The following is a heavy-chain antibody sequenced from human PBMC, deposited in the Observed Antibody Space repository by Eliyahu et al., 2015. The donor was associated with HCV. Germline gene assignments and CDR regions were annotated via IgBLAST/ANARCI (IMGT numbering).Heavy chain of an antibody. J-gene: IGHJ5*02. CDR3: ASGGGGIAVAGTGGWFDP. D-gene: IGHD6-19*01. Sequence: QVQLQESGPGLVKPSETLSLTCTVSGXSITTYYWTWIRXPPGKGLEWVGYIHYSGSTNYNPSLKXRVTISLDTSKNQFSLNLTSVTAADTAVYYCASGGGGIAVAGTGGWFDPWGQGTLVTVSS. V-gene: IGHV4-59*01. CDR1: GXSITTYY. CDR2: IHYSGST.